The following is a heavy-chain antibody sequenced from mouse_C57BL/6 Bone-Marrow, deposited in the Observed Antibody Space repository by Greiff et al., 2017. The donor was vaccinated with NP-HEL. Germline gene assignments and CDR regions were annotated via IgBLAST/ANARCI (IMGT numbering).Heavy chain of an antibody. D-gene: IGHD2-5*01. CDR1: GFTFSSYG. J-gene: IGHJ2*01. CDR3: ARHYYSNYFDY. V-gene: IGHV5-6*01. CDR2: ISSGGSYT. Sequence: EVKLVESGGDLVKPGGSLKLSRAASGFTFSSYGMSWVRQTPDKRLEWVATISSGGSYTYYPDSVKGRFTISRDNAKNTLYLQMSSLKSEDTAMYYCARHYYSNYFDYWGQGTTLTVSS.